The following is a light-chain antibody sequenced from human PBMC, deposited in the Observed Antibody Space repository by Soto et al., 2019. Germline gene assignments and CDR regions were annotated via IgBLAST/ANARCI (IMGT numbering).Light chain of an antibody. CDR1: QSVSSN. CDR2: DAS. CDR3: QQRRNWPPMCT. V-gene: IGKV3-11*01. Sequence: EIVLTQSPATLSLSPGERATLSCRASQSVSSNLIWYQQKPGQAHRLLIYDASKRATGIPARLSGSGSGTDFTLTISSLKPEDFAVYYCQQRRNWPPMCTFGQGTKLEIK. J-gene: IGKJ2*02.